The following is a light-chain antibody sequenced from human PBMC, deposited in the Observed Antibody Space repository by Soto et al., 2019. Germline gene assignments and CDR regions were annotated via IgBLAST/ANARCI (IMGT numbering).Light chain of an antibody. CDR3: QQYREYLN. Sequence: EIQMTQSPSTLGASIGDGVIMXCRASQNVRNLLAWYQQRTGQAPKHLIYDASSLESGVTSRFSGSGSGKEFNITISSLQPDDLATYFCQQYREYLNFGGGTKVDIK. CDR1: QNVRNL. CDR2: DAS. V-gene: IGKV1-5*01. J-gene: IGKJ4*01.